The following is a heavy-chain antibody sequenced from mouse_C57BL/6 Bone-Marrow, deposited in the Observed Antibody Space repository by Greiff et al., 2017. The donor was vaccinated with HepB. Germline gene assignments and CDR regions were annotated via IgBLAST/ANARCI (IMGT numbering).Heavy chain of an antibody. V-gene: IGHV1-81*01. D-gene: IGHD1-1*01. CDR3: ARRNYGSSHYFDY. Sequence: QVQLKQSGAELARPGASVKLSCKASGYTFTSYGISWVKQRTGQGLEWIGEIYPRSGNTYYNEKFNGKATLTADKSSSTAYMELRSLTSEDSAVYFCARRNYGSSHYFDYWGQGTTLTVSS. J-gene: IGHJ2*01. CDR2: IYPRSGNT. CDR1: GYTFTSYG.